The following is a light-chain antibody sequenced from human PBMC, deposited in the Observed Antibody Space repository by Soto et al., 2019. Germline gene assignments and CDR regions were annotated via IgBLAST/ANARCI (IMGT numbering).Light chain of an antibody. CDR3: QQSHSNFPLT. CDR2: SSS. V-gene: IGKV1-39*01. CDR1: QSISNY. Sequence: DRQITQSPSTLSASVGDRVTITCRASQSISNYLNWYQQKPGKAPKLLIYSSSTLQTGVPSRFSGSGSGTGFRLTISSLQPEDFATYFCQQSHSNFPLTFGGGTKVDIK. J-gene: IGKJ4*01.